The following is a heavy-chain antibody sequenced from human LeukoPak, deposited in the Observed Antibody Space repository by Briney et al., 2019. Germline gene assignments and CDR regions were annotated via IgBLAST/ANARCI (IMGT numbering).Heavy chain of an antibody. D-gene: IGHD3-9*01. CDR3: TRHRNDILTGRYYYYYMDV. Sequence: GGSLRLSCAASGFTFSGSAMHWVRQASGKGLEWVGRIRSKANSYATAYAASVKGRFTISRDDSKSTAYLQMNSLKTEDTAVYYCTRHRNDILTGRYYYYYMDVWGKGTTVTVSS. CDR2: IRSKANSYAT. J-gene: IGHJ6*03. CDR1: GFTFSGSA. V-gene: IGHV3-73*01.